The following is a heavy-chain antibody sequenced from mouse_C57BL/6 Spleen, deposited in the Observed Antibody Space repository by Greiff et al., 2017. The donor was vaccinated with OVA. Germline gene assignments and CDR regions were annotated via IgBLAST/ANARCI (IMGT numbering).Heavy chain of an antibody. V-gene: IGHV1-81*01. CDR2: IYPRSGNT. Sequence: VQLQQSGAELARPGASVKLSCKASGYTFTSYGISWVKQRTGQGLEWIGEIYPRSGNTYYNEKFKGKATLTADKSSSTAYMELRSLTSEDSAVFFCARSPLLTKVVAPYAMDYWGQGTSVTVSS. CDR1: GYTFTSYG. CDR3: ARSPLLTKVVAPYAMDY. D-gene: IGHD1-1*01. J-gene: IGHJ4*01.